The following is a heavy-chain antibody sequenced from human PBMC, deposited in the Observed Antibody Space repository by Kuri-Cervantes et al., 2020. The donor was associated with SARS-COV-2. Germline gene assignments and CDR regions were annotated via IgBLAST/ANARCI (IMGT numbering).Heavy chain of an antibody. CDR3: ARGPVNYDFWSGYYHL. V-gene: IGHV1-46*01. CDR1: GYTFTNYY. CDR2: ISPSGGGT. D-gene: IGHD3-3*01. J-gene: IGHJ5*02. Sequence: ASVKVSCKASGYTFTNYYMHWVRRAPGQGLEWMGIISPSGGGTSYAHKFQGRVTMTRDTSTSSVYMELSSLRSEDTAVYYCARGPVNYDFWSGYYHLWGQGTLVTVSS.